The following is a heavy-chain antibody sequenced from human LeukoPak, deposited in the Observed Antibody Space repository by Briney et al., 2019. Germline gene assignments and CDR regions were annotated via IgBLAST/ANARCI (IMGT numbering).Heavy chain of an antibody. D-gene: IGHD3-3*01. Sequence: AASVKVSCKASGGTFSSDSFSWVRQAPGQGPEWMGRIIPLLGIENCAQKFQDRLTIMADKSTSTVYMELSSLRSGDTAVYYCARGDGGHDFCSNYPLDSWGQGTLVTVSS. J-gene: IGHJ4*02. CDR1: GGTFSSDS. CDR2: IIPLLGIE. V-gene: IGHV1-69*02. CDR3: ARGDGGHDFCSNYPLDS.